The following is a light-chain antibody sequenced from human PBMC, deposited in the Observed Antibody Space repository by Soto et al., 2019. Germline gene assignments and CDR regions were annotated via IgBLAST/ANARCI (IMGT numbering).Light chain of an antibody. Sequence: EIVLTQSPGTLSLSPGERATLSCRASQSVNGNYLTWYQQKPCQAPRLLIYGASSRATGIPDRFSGSGSGTDFTPTISRLEPEDFAVYYCQQYGSSFRYSFGQGTQLEIK. V-gene: IGKV3-20*01. CDR2: GAS. CDR1: QSVNGNY. CDR3: QQYGSSFRYS. J-gene: IGKJ2*01.